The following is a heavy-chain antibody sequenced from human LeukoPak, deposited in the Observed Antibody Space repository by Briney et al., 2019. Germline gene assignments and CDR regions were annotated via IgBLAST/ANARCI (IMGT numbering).Heavy chain of an antibody. CDR1: GFTFSSYG. D-gene: IGHD1-26*01. CDR3: AKVKANREAFDI. J-gene: IGHJ3*02. Sequence: GGSLRLSCAASGFTFSSYGMHWVRQAPGKGLEWVAVISYDGSNKYYADSVKGRFTISRDNSKNTLYLQMNSLRAEDTAVYYCAKVKANREAFDIWGQGTMVTVSS. V-gene: IGHV3-30*18. CDR2: ISYDGSNK.